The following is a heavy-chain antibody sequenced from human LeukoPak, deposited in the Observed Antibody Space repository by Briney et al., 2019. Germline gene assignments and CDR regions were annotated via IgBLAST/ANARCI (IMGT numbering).Heavy chain of an antibody. V-gene: IGHV3-30*18. CDR3: AKGFKQQGKTDDFDY. CDR2: ISYDGSNK. J-gene: IGHJ4*02. CDR1: GFPFSSYG. Sequence: GRSLRLSCAASGFPFSSYGMHWVRQAPGKGLEWVAVISYDGSNKYYADSVKGRFTISRDNSKNTLYLQMNSLRAEDTAVYYCAKGFKQQGKTDDFDYWGQGTLVTVSS. D-gene: IGHD6-13*01.